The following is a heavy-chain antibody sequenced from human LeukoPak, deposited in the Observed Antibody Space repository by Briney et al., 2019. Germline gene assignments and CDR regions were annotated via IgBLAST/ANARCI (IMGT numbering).Heavy chain of an antibody. CDR2: IRYDGSNK. CDR3: ARDPYLRYGGHSDAFDI. CDR1: GFIFSDYG. Sequence: PGGSLRLSCAASGFIFSDYGVHWVRQAPGKGLEWVAFIRYDGSNKYYADSVRGRFTISRDNSKNTLYLQMNSLRAEDTAVYYCARDPYLRYGGHSDAFDIWGQGTMVTVSS. V-gene: IGHV3-30*02. D-gene: IGHD4-23*01. J-gene: IGHJ3*02.